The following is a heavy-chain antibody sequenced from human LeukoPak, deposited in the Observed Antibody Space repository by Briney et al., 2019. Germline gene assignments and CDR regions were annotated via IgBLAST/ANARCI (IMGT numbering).Heavy chain of an antibody. CDR2: IYYSGST. Sequence: SETLSLTCTVSGGSISSYYWSWIRQPPGKGLEWIGYIYYSGSTNYNPSLKSRVTISIDTSKNQFSLKLSSVTAADTAVYYCARAPTYSGSYYSYYYMDVWGKGTTVTVSS. CDR3: ARAPTYSGSYYSYYYMDV. V-gene: IGHV4-59*01. CDR1: GGSISSYY. J-gene: IGHJ6*03. D-gene: IGHD1-26*01.